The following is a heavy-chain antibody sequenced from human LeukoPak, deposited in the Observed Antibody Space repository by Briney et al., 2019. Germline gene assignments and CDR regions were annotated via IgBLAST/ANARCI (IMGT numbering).Heavy chain of an antibody. CDR3: ARRLDYGDYGEYYFDS. J-gene: IGHJ4*02. CDR1: GYTFTSYA. CDR2: INAGNGNT. D-gene: IGHD4-17*01. V-gene: IGHV1-3*01. Sequence: ASVKVSCKASGYTFTSYAMHWVRQAPGERLEWMGWINAGNGNTKYSQKFQGRVTITRDTSASTAYMELSSLRSEDTAVYYCARRLDYGDYGEYYFDSWGQGTLVTVSS.